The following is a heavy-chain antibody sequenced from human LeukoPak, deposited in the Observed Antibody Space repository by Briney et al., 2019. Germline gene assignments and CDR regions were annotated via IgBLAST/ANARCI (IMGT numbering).Heavy chain of an antibody. V-gene: IGHV4-59*12. J-gene: IGHJ2*01. CDR3: ARDKWYFDL. CDR2: IYYSGST. CDR1: GGSISSYY. Sequence: SETLSLTCTVSGGSISSYYWSWIRQPPGKGLEWIGYIYYSGSTNYNPSLKSRVTISVDTSKNQFSLKLSSVTAADTAVYYCARDKWYFDLWGRGTLVTVSS.